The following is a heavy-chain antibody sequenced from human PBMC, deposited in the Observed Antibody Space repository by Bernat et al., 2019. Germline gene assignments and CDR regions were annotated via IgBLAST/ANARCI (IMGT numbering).Heavy chain of an antibody. CDR3: ARTEWGGYNYD. D-gene: IGHD5-24*01. Sequence: VQLVESGGGVVQPGRSLRLSCAASGFTFSSYWMHWVRQAPGKGLVWVSRINSDGSSTSYADSVKGRFTISRDNAKNTLYLQINSLRAEDTAVYYCARTEWGGYNYDWGQGTLVTVSS. CDR1: GFTFSSYW. CDR2: INSDGSST. J-gene: IGHJ4*02. V-gene: IGHV3-74*02.